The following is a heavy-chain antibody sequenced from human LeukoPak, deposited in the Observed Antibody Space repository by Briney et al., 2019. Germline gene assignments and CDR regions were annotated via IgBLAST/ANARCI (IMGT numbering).Heavy chain of an antibody. D-gene: IGHD1-26*01. CDR3: ARDQWTGASPADS. CDR2: ISPDTAHT. J-gene: IGHJ4*02. V-gene: IGHV3-11*06. CDR1: GFTFSDYY. Sequence: GGSLRLSCAASGFTFSDYYMSWIRQAPGKGLEWISFISPDTAHTDYAGSVKGRFTISRDNAKNSLYLQMISLRAEDTALYYCARDQWTGASPADSWGQGTLVTVSS.